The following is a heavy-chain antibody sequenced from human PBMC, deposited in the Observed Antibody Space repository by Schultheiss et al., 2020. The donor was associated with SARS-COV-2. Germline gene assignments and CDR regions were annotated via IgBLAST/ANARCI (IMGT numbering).Heavy chain of an antibody. Sequence: SETLSLTCTVSGGSISSYYWSWIRQPPGKGLEWIGYIYYSGSTNYNPSLKSRVTISVDTSKNQFSLKLSSVTAADTAVYYCARDQDYGRNAFDIWGQGTMVTVSS. V-gene: IGHV4-59*12. D-gene: IGHD4/OR15-4a*01. CDR1: GGSISSYY. CDR3: ARDQDYGRNAFDI. J-gene: IGHJ3*02. CDR2: IYYSGST.